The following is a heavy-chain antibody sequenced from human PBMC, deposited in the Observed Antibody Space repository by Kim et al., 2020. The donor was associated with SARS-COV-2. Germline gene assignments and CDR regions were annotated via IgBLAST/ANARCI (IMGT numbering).Heavy chain of an antibody. CDR3: ARLYRAGATLYYGMDV. V-gene: IGHV1-2*02. D-gene: IGHD2-8*01. CDR1: GYTFTGYY. CDR2: INHNSGGT. Sequence: ASVKVSCKASGYTFTGYYMHWVRQAPGQGLEWMGWINHNSGGTKYAQQFQGRVNMTRDPSISTAYLELCRLRSAETAVYYCARLYRAGATLYYGMDVWGQ. J-gene: IGHJ6*02.